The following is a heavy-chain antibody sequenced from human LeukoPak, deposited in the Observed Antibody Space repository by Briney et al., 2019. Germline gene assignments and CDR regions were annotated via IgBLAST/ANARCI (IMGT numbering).Heavy chain of an antibody. V-gene: IGHV3-53*01. CDR3: ARIEWERLGRAFDI. Sequence: GGSLRLSCAASGFTFRNYWMSWVRQVPGKGLEWVSSIYSAGATHYAESVKGRFTISRDNSKNTLYLQMNSLRAEDMAVYYCARIEWERLGRAFDIWGQGTMVTVSS. CDR1: GFTFRNYW. J-gene: IGHJ3*02. D-gene: IGHD1-26*01. CDR2: IYSAGAT.